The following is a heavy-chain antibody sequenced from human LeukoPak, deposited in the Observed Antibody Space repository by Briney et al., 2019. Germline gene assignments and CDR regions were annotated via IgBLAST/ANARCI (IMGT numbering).Heavy chain of an antibody. CDR3: TIVCSHRITFCVVVSSYYYYYYMDV. V-gene: IGHV3-21*01. CDR2: ISSSSSYI. D-gene: IGHD3-3*01. Sequence: GGSLRLSCAASGFTFSSYSMNWVRQAPGKGLEWVSSISSSSSYIYYADSVKGRFTISRDNAKNSLYLQMNSLRAEDTAVYYCTIVCSHRITFCVVVSSYYYYYYMDVWGKGTTVTVSS. CDR1: GFTFSSYS. J-gene: IGHJ6*03.